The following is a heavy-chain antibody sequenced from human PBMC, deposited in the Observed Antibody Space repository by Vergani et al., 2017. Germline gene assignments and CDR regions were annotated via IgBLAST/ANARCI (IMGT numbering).Heavy chain of an antibody. CDR3: ARDKSDYYMDV. Sequence: QVQLVESGGGVVQPGRSLRLSCAASGFTFSSYGMYWVRQAPGKGLEWVAVIWYDGSNKYYADSVKGRFTISRDNSKNTLYLQMNSLRAEDTAVYYCARDKSDYYMDVWGKGTTVTVSS. CDR1: GFTFSSYG. CDR2: IWYDGSNK. J-gene: IGHJ6*03. V-gene: IGHV3-33*01.